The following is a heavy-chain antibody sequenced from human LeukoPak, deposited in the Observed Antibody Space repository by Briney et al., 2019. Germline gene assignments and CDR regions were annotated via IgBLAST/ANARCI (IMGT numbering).Heavy chain of an antibody. CDR3: ARDSPHHSSGWYSDTHHFDY. Sequence: SETLSLTCAVSGDSISSSNWWSWVRQPPGKGLEWIGEIYHSGSTNYNPSLKSRVTISVDKSKNQFSLKLSSVTAADTAVYYCARDSPHHSSGWYSDTHHFDYWGQGTLVTVSS. V-gene: IGHV4-4*02. CDR2: IYHSGST. CDR1: GDSISSSNW. D-gene: IGHD6-19*01. J-gene: IGHJ4*02.